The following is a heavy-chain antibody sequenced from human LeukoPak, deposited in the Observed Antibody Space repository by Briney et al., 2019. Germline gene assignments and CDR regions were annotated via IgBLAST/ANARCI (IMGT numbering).Heavy chain of an antibody. J-gene: IGHJ4*02. CDR2: IIPILGIA. D-gene: IGHD3-10*01. V-gene: IGHV1-69*04. Sequence: GSSVKVSCKASGGTFSSYAISWVRQAPGQGLEWMGRIIPILGIANYAQKFQGRVTITADKSTSTAYMELSSLRSEDTAVYYCARRGSGSYVLDYWGQGTLVTVSS. CDR1: GGTFSSYA. CDR3: ARRGSGSYVLDY.